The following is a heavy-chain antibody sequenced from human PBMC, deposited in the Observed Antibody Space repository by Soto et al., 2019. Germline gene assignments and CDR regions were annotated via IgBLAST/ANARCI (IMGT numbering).Heavy chain of an antibody. CDR2: INHSGST. CDR3: ARRCSDNNCYSFYIFDF. V-gene: IGHV4-34*01. Sequence: PWETLSLTCAVYGGSFSGDYWNWIRQPPGKGLEWIGEINHSGSTSYNPSLESRVSILIDTSKNQFSLKLSSVTAADTAVYYCARRCSDNNCYSFYIFDFWGQGAQVTVSS. CDR1: GGSFSGDY. J-gene: IGHJ4*02. D-gene: IGHD2-15*01.